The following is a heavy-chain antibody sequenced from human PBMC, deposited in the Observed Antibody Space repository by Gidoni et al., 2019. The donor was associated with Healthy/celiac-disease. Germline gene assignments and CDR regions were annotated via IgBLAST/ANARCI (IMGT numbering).Heavy chain of an antibody. J-gene: IGHJ4*02. V-gene: IGHV1-2*06. CDR3: ARSIVSSSSRKIYYFDY. CDR1: GYTFTGYY. CDR2: INPNSGGT. Sequence: QVQLVQSGAEVKKPGASVKVSCQASGYTFTGYYMHWVRQAPGQGLEWMGRINPNSGGTNYAQKFQGRVTMTRDTSISTAYMELSRLRSDDTAVYYCARSIVSSSSRKIYYFDYWGQGTLVTVSS. D-gene: IGHD6-6*01.